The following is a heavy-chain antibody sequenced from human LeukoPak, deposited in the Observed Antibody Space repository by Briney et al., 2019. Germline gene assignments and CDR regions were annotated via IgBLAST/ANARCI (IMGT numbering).Heavy chain of an antibody. CDR3: ASLYYGSGSYYSDY. Sequence: GGSLRLSCAASGFTFSTYAMSWVRQAPGKGLEWVANIKQDGSEKYYVDSVKGRFTISRDNAKNSLYLQMNSLRAEDTAVYYCASLYYGSGSYYSDYWGQGTLVTVSS. J-gene: IGHJ4*02. CDR2: IKQDGSEK. D-gene: IGHD3-10*01. V-gene: IGHV3-7*01. CDR1: GFTFSTYA.